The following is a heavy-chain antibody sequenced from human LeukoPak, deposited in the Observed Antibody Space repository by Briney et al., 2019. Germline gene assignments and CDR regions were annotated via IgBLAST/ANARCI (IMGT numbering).Heavy chain of an antibody. D-gene: IGHD5-18*01. Sequence: GASLNMSGKGSRYIFTSYWIGWVRQMPGKSLEWMGIIYPSDSEIRYSPSFQGQVTISADKSISTAYLQWSSLKASDTGMYYCARHYSYGYFYYFDYWGQGTLVTVSS. V-gene: IGHV5-51*01. J-gene: IGHJ4*02. CDR3: ARHYSYGYFYYFDY. CDR2: IYPSDSEI. CDR1: RYIFTSYW.